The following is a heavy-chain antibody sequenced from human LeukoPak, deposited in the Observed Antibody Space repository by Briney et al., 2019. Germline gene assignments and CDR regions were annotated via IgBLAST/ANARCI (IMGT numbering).Heavy chain of an antibody. V-gene: IGHV3-21*01. Sequence: GGSLRLSCAASGFTFGSYSMNWVRKAPGKGLEWVSSISSSSSYIYYADSVKGRFTISRDNAKNSLYLQMNSLRAEDTAVYYCARDMVQIFSAFDIWGQGTMVTVSS. CDR2: ISSSSSYI. CDR3: ARDMVQIFSAFDI. D-gene: IGHD3-9*01. CDR1: GFTFGSYS. J-gene: IGHJ3*02.